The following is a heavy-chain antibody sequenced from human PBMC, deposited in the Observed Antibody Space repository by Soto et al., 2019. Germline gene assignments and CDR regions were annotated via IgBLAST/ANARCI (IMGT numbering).Heavy chain of an antibody. CDR1: GFTFSTYW. J-gene: IGHJ4*02. D-gene: IGHD1-26*01. CDR3: ATDSGTRDY. Sequence: GALRLSCAASGFTFSTYWMSWVRQAPGKGLEWVANIKQDGSETYYVDSVKGRFTISRDNAKNSLNLQMNSLRAEDTGVYYCATDSGTRDYWGQGTLVTVSS. V-gene: IGHV3-7*01. CDR2: IKQDGSET.